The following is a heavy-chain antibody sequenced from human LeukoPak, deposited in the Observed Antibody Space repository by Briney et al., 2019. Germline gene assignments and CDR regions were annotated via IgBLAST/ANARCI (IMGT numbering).Heavy chain of an antibody. Sequence: ASVKVSFTASGYTFTSYAMHWVRQAPGQRLEWMGWINAGNGNTKYSQKFQGRVTITRDTSASTAYMELSSLRSEDTAVYYCARVPLWFGELFFDYWGQGTLVTVSS. CDR1: GYTFTSYA. D-gene: IGHD3-10*01. CDR3: ARVPLWFGELFFDY. CDR2: INAGNGNT. V-gene: IGHV1-3*01. J-gene: IGHJ4*02.